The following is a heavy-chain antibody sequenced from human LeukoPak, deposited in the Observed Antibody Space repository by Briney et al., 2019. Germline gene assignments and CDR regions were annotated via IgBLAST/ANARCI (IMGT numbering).Heavy chain of an antibody. CDR2: IYHTGST. D-gene: IGHD5-12*01. J-gene: IGHJ5*02. CDR3: ARGGYVVNWFDP. V-gene: IGHV4-30-4*01. CDR1: GGSISSGDYY. Sequence: SQTLSLTCGVSGGSISSGDYYWTRIRQPPGKGLEWIGYIYHTGSTYYNPSHKSRITISLDTSKNQFSLRLNSVTAADTAVYYCARGGYVVNWFDPWGQGTLVTVSS.